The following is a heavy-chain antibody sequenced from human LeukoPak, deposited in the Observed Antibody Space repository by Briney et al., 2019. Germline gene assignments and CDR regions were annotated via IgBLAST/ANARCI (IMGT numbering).Heavy chain of an antibody. CDR2: IYYSGGT. D-gene: IGHD3-10*01. V-gene: IGHV4-59*01. J-gene: IGHJ5*02. CDR3: ARASVRGAHKTYNWFDP. Sequence: SETLSLTCTVSGGSISSYYWSWIRQPPGKGLEWIGYIYYSGGTNYNPSLKSRVTISVDTSKNQFSLKLSSVTAADTAVYYCARASVRGAHKTYNWFDPWGQGTLVTVSS. CDR1: GGSISSYY.